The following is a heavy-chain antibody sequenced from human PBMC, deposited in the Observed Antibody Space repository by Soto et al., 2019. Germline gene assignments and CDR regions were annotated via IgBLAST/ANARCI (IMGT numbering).Heavy chain of an antibody. CDR3: AKNGIGVLTATPWYAFDI. D-gene: IGHD2-21*02. J-gene: IGHJ3*02. Sequence: EVQVLESGGYLVQPGGSLRLCYAASGFTFSNYAMTWVRQAPGKGLEWVSAISRSDTSTFYADSVKGRFTISRDNSKNTMYLQMDSLRAEDTAVYYCAKNGIGVLTATPWYAFDIWGQGTMVTVSS. CDR1: GFTFSNYA. V-gene: IGHV3-23*01. CDR2: ISRSDTST.